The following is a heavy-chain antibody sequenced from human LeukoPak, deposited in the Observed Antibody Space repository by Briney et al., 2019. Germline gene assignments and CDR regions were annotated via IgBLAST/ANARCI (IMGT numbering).Heavy chain of an antibody. V-gene: IGHV3-23*01. Sequence: GGSLRLSCAASGFTFSSYAMSWVRQAPGKGLEWVSAISVSDGSTTYADSVKGRFTISRDNSKNTLYLQMNSLRAEDTAVYYCAGHHPRNTVDFWGQGTLVTVSS. CDR3: AGHHPRNTVDF. CDR1: GFTFSSYA. J-gene: IGHJ4*02. D-gene: IGHD2/OR15-2a*01. CDR2: ISVSDGST.